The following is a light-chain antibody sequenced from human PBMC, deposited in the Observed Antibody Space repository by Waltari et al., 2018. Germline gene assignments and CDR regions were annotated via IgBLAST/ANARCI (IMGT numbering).Light chain of an antibody. CDR3: QQYNNWHPLT. CDR2: GAS. CDR1: QSVSSN. Sequence: EIVMTQSPATPSVSPGERATLSCRASQSVSSNLAWYQQKPGQAPRLLIYGASTRATGIPARFSGSGSGTEFTLTISSLQSEDFAVYYCQQYNNWHPLTFGGGTKVEIK. V-gene: IGKV3-15*01. J-gene: IGKJ4*01.